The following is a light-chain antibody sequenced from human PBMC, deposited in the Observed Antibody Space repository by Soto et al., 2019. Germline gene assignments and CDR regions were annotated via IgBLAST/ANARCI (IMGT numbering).Light chain of an antibody. CDR1: SPNIGSNI. CDR3: AAWDGSLNGWV. CDR2: SNN. J-gene: IGLJ3*02. V-gene: IGLV1-44*01. Sequence: QSVLTQPPSASGTPGQRVTISCSGSSPNIGSNIVNWYQQLPGTAPKLLIYSNNHRPSGVPDRFSGSKSGTSASLAISGLQSEDEADYHCAAWDGSLNGWVFGGGTKLTVL.